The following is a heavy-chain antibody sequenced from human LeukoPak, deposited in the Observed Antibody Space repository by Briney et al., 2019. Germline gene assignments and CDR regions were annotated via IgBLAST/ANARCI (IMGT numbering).Heavy chain of an antibody. V-gene: IGHV1-24*01. Sequence: ASVKVSRKVSGYTLTELSMHWVRQAPGKGLEWMGGFDPEDGETIYAQKFQGRVTMTEYTSTDTAYMELSSLRSEDTAVYYCATALGGSGSYYSWDYWGQGTLVTVSS. CDR3: ATALGGSGSYYSWDY. CDR2: FDPEDGET. CDR1: GYTLTELS. D-gene: IGHD3-10*01. J-gene: IGHJ4*02.